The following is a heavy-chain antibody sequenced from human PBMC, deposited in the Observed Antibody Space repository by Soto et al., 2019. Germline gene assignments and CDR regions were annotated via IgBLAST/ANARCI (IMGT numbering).Heavy chain of an antibody. CDR3: ARDRGYDAHDYYYNAMDV. V-gene: IGHV3-21*01. J-gene: IGHJ6*02. Sequence: GGSLRLSCAASGFTFSSHAMSWVRQAPGKGLEWVPGIRGFSPYTFYAESVRGRFAISRDNAKNSLYLQMNSLRAEDTAVYYCARDRGYDAHDYYYNAMDVWGQGTTVTVSS. D-gene: IGHD2-15*01. CDR1: GFTFSSHA. CDR2: IRGFSPYT.